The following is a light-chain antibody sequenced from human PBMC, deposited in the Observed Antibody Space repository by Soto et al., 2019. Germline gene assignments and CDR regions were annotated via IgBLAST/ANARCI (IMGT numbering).Light chain of an antibody. Sequence: EIVMTQSPATLSVSPGERVTLSCRASQSVRSNLAWYQQKPGQVPRVLIYGASTRAIGIPDRFSGSGSGTEYTLTINRLQSEDFAVYYCQHYNNLWGFGGGTKVEIK. J-gene: IGKJ4*01. CDR3: QHYNNLWG. V-gene: IGKV3-15*01. CDR1: QSVRSN. CDR2: GAS.